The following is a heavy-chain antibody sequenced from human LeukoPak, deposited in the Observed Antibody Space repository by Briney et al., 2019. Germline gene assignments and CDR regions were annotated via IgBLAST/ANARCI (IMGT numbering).Heavy chain of an antibody. CDR1: GGSISSYY. Sequence: SETLSLTCTVSGGSISSYYWSWIRQPPGKGLEWIGYIYYSGSTNYNPSLKSRVTISVDTSKNQFSLKLSSVTAADTALYYCAKDIDGSGNYYYGMDVWGQGTTVTVSS. V-gene: IGHV4-59*12. CDR3: AKDIDGSGNYYYGMDV. J-gene: IGHJ6*02. D-gene: IGHD3-10*01. CDR2: IYYSGST.